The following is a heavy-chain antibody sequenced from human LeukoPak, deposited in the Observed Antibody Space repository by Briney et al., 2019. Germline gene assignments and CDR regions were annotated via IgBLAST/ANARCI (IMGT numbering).Heavy chain of an antibody. CDR1: GGSTSSYY. D-gene: IGHD3-22*01. Sequence: SETLSLTCTVSGGSTSSYYWSWIRQPPGKGLEWIGYIYYSGSTNYNPSLKSRVTISVDTSKNQFSLKLSSVTAADTAVYYCARAGSSGYYFDYWGQGTLVTVSS. CDR3: ARAGSSGYYFDY. CDR2: IYYSGST. J-gene: IGHJ4*02. V-gene: IGHV4-59*01.